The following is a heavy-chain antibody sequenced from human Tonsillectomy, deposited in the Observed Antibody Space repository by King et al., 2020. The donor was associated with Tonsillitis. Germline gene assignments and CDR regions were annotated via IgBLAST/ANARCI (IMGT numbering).Heavy chain of an antibody. CDR2: IKQDGSDK. D-gene: IGHD1-26*01. J-gene: IGHJ3*02. CDR3: ASTWGAFDI. CDR1: GFTFSSYW. Sequence: QLVQSGGGLVQPGGSLRLSCAVSGFTFSSYWMSWVRQAPGKGLEWVANIKQDGSDKYYVDSVKGRFTISRDNAKNSLYLQMNSLRAEDTAVYYCASTWGAFDIWGQGTMVTVSS. V-gene: IGHV3-7*01.